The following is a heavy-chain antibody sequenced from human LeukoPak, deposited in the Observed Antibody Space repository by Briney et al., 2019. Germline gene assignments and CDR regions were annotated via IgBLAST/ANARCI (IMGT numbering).Heavy chain of an antibody. CDR2: IYYSGST. D-gene: IGHD2-15*01. CDR3: ARDPDCSGGSCYSTGMDV. CDR1: GGSISSYY. V-gene: IGHV4-59*12. J-gene: IGHJ6*02. Sequence: SETLSLTCTVSGGSISSYYWSWIRQPPGKGLEWIGYIYYSGSTNYNPSLKSRVTISVDTSKNQFSLKLSSVTAADTAVYYCARDPDCSGGSCYSTGMDVWGQGTTVTVSS.